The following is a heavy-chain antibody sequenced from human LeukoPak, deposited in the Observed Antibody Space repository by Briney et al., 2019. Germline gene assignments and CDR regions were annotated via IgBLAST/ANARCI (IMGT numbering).Heavy chain of an antibody. CDR1: GFTFSSYA. D-gene: IGHD1-26*01. CDR2: ISGSGGST. J-gene: IGHJ4*02. Sequence: GGSLRLSCAASGFTFSSYAMSWVRQAPGKGLEWVSAISGSGGSTYYADSVKGRFTISRDNSKNTLYLQMNSLRAEDTAVYYCAKDSEVGGSYFDYWGQRTLVTLSS. CDR3: AKDSEVGGSYFDY. V-gene: IGHV3-23*01.